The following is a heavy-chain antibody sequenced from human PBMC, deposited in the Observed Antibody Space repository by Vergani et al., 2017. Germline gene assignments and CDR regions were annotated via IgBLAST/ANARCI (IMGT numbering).Heavy chain of an antibody. D-gene: IGHD2-8*01. J-gene: IGHJ6*02. CDR3: ARDCTSGGCPDNYGMDV. CDR2: IGASGPYI. CDR1: GSTLSDFS. V-gene: IGHV3-21*06. Sequence: QLVESGGGLVKPGGSLRLSCAASGSTLSDFSMSWVRQAQGKGLEWVAFIGASGPYINYADSVKGRFIISRDNTNNSLFLQLRSLRAEDAAVYYCARDCTSGGCPDNYGMDVWCQGATVTVSS.